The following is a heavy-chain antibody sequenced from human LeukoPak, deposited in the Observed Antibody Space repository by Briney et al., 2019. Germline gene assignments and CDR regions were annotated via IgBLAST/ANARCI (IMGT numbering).Heavy chain of an antibody. CDR1: EFTFSSYS. D-gene: IGHD3-3*01. J-gene: IGHJ6*03. V-gene: IGHV3-48*04. CDR3: ARLRFFPFYYMDV. CDR2: ISSSGSTI. Sequence: PGGSLRLSCAGSEFTFSSYSMNWVRQTPGKGLEWVSYISSSGSTIYYADSVKGRFTISRDNAKNSLYLQMNSLRAEDTAVYYCARLRFFPFYYMDVWGKGTTVTVSS.